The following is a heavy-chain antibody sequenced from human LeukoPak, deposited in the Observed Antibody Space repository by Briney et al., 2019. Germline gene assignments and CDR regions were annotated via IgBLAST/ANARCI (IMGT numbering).Heavy chain of an antibody. CDR1: GYTFTGYY. CDR2: INPNGGGT. J-gene: IGHJ5*02. Sequence: ASVKVSCKASGYTFTGYYMHWVRQAPGQGLEWMGWINPNGGGTNYAQKFQGRVTMTRDTSISTAYMELSRLRSDDTAVYYCARARDIVVVPAGVFAPNGGFDPWGQGTLVTVSS. V-gene: IGHV1-2*02. CDR3: ARARDIVVVPAGVFAPNGGFDP. D-gene: IGHD2-2*01.